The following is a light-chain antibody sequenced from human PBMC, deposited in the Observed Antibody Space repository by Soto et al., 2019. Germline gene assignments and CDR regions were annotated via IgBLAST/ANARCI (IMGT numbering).Light chain of an antibody. V-gene: IGLV2-11*01. CDR2: DDS. CDR1: SSDVGAYNY. J-gene: IGLJ1*01. Sequence: QSALTQPRSVSGSPGQSVTISCTGTSSDVGAYNYVSWYQHHPAKAPKLIIFDDSKRPSGVPDRFSGSKSGNTASLTISGLQADDEADYHCCSFAGTNSFALYVFGTGTQLTVL. CDR3: CSFAGTNSFALYV.